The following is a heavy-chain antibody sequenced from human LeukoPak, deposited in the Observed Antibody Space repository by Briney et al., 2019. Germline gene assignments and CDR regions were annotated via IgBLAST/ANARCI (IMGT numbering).Heavy chain of an antibody. CDR3: ARAVLSYCRGGSCPYFDY. J-gene: IGHJ4*01. D-gene: IGHD2-15*01. Sequence: PSETLSLTCAVYGGSFSGYYWSWIRQPPGKGLEWIGEINHSGSTNYNPSLKSRVTISVDTSKNQFSLKLSSVTAADTAVYYCARAVLSYCRGGSCPYFDYWGQGTLVTVSS. V-gene: IGHV4-34*01. CDR1: GGSFSGYY. CDR2: INHSGST.